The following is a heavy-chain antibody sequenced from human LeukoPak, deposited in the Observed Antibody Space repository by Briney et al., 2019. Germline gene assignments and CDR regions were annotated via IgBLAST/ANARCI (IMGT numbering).Heavy chain of an antibody. CDR2: IIPIFGIA. Sequence: SVKVSCKASGGTFSSNAISWVRQAPGQGLEWMGGIIPIFGIANYAQKFQGRVTITTDESTSTAYMELSSLRSEDTAVYYCAIDRIAARERSDYWGQGTLVTVYS. V-gene: IGHV1-69*05. CDR3: AIDRIAARERSDY. J-gene: IGHJ4*02. CDR1: GGTFSSNA. D-gene: IGHD6-13*01.